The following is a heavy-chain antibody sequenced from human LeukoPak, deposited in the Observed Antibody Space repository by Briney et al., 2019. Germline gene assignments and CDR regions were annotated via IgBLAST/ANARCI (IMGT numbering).Heavy chain of an antibody. D-gene: IGHD1-26*01. J-gene: IGHJ4*02. CDR2: MYSSGST. CDR1: GGSISGYY. CDR3: ARDTSGGYHY. Sequence: SETLSLTCTVSGGSISGYYGSWIRQPAGRGLECIGRMYSSGSTNYNPSLKGRVTMSVDTSKNHFSPKLTSVTAADTAVYYCARDTSGGYHYWGQGTLVTVSS. V-gene: IGHV4-4*07.